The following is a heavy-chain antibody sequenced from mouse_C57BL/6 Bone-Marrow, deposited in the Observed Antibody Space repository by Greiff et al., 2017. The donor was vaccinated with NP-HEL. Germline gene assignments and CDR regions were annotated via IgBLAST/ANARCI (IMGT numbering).Heavy chain of an antibody. CDR1: GFTFTDYY. D-gene: IGHD2-12*01. CDR2: IRNKANGYTT. V-gene: IGHV7-3*01. CDR3: ARFLLYHREYFDV. Sequence: EVKLMESGGGLVQPGGSLSLSCAASGFTFTDYYMSWVRQPPGKALEWLGFIRNKANGYTTEYSASVKGRFTISRDNSQSILYLQMNALRAEDSATYYGARFLLYHREYFDVWGTGTTVTVSS. J-gene: IGHJ1*03.